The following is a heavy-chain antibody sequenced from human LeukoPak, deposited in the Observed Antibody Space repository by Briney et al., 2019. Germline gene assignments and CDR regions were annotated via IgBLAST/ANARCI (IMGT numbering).Heavy chain of an antibody. CDR2: IIPMFGTT. D-gene: IGHD2-15*01. CDR3: ARGVVVVAALVQYYCYGMDV. J-gene: IGHJ6*02. Sequence: SVTVSCKASGGSFRSYAISWVRQAPGQGLEWMGEIIPMFGTTNYAQKFQGRVTVTADESTRTAYMELSSLRSEDTAVYYCARGVVVVAALVQYYCYGMDVWGQGTTFTVSS. CDR1: GGSFRSYA. V-gene: IGHV1-69*13.